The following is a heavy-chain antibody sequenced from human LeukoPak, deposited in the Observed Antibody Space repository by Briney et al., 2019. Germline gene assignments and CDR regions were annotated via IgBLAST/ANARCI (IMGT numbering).Heavy chain of an antibody. CDR3: ARESRDGSGAFDI. CDR1: GGSFSGYY. CDR2: INHSGST. V-gene: IGHV4-34*01. J-gene: IGHJ3*02. D-gene: IGHD6-19*01. Sequence: SETLSLTCAVSGGSFSGYYWSWIRQPPGQGLEWIWEINHSGSTNYNPSLKSRVTISVDTSKNQFSLKLSSVTDADTAVYYCARESRDGSGAFDIWGQGTMVTVSS.